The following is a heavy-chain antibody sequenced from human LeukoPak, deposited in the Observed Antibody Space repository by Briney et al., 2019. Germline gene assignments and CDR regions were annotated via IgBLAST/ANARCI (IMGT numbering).Heavy chain of an antibody. CDR1: GFTFGSYG. D-gene: IGHD5-12*01. J-gene: IGHJ4*02. V-gene: IGHV3-23*01. CDR2: ISGSGGST. CDR3: AKDSIVARRSSYFDY. Sequence: GGSLRLSCAASGFTFGSYGMSWVRQAPGKGLEWVSAISGSGGSTYYADSVKGRFTISRDNSKNTLYLQMNSLRAEDTAVYYCAKDSIVARRSSYFDYWGQGTLVTVSS.